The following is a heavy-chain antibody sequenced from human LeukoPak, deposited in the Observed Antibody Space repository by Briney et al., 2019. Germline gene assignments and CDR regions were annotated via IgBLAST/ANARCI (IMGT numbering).Heavy chain of an antibody. V-gene: IGHV4-59*08. CDR3: ARHEFASPFDS. Sequence: SETLSLTCTVSDASISGSYWSWIRQSPGKGREWVGYIYYTGDSNSNPPLKSRVAISLDTSKNQISLNIVSVTAADTAVYYCARHEFASPFDSWGQGTLVTVSS. CDR2: IYYTGDS. J-gene: IGHJ4*02. D-gene: IGHD2-21*01. CDR1: DASISGSY.